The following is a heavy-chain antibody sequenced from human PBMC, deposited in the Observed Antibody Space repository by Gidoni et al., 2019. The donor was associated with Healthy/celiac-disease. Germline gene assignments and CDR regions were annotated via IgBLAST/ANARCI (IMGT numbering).Heavy chain of an antibody. D-gene: IGHD3-22*01. CDR3: AKWAHWGVVEEYNDY. Sequence: VQLLESGGRLVQPGGSLSLSCAASGFTFSSYAMSWVRQAPGKGLEWVSAISGSGGSTYYADSVKGRFTISRDNSKNTLYLQMNSLRAEDTAVYYCAKWAHWGVVEEYNDYWGQGTLVTVSS. J-gene: IGHJ4*02. V-gene: IGHV3-23*01. CDR2: ISGSGGST. CDR1: GFTFSSYA.